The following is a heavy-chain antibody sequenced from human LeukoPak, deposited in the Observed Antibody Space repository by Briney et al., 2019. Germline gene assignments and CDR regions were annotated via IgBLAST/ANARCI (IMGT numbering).Heavy chain of an antibody. Sequence: SVKVSCKASGYTFTGYYMHWVRQAPGQGLEWMGGIIPIFGTANYAQKFQGRVTITADESTSTAYMELSSLRSEDTAVYYCASTTYYYDSSGYASFDYWGQGTLVTVSS. J-gene: IGHJ4*02. CDR3: ASTTYYYDSSGYASFDY. CDR2: IIPIFGTA. D-gene: IGHD3-22*01. V-gene: IGHV1-69*13. CDR1: GYTFTGYY.